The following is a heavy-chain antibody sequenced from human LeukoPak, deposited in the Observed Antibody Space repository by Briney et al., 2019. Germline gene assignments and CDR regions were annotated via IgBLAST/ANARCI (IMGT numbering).Heavy chain of an antibody. CDR1: GFTFSSYA. J-gene: IGHJ4*02. CDR2: ISGSGGST. V-gene: IGHV3-23*01. Sequence: PGGSLRLSCAASGFTFSSYAMGWVRQAPGKGLEWVSAISGSGGSTYYADSVKGRFTISRDNSKNTLYLQMNSLRAEDTAVYYCAKGPGVTHDSYFDYWGQGTLVTVSS. D-gene: IGHD3-10*01. CDR3: AKGPGVTHDSYFDY.